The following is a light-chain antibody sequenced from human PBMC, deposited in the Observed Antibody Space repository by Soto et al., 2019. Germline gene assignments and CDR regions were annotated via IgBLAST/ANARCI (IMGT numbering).Light chain of an antibody. CDR2: AAS. J-gene: IGKJ1*01. Sequence: DIQMTQSPSSLSASVGDRVTITCQASQDISNYLNWYQQKPGKAPKLLIYAASTLQSGVPSRFSGSGSGTDFTLTISRLQSEDFAVYYCQQYNKWRQWTFGQGTKVDIK. CDR1: QDISNY. CDR3: QQYNKWRQWT. V-gene: IGKV1-33*01.